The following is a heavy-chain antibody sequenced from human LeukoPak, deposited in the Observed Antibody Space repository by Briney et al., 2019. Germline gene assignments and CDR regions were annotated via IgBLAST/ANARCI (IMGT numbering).Heavy chain of an antibody. V-gene: IGHV3-53*01. J-gene: IGHJ5*02. CDR3: ARERIVGATSWFDP. CDR2: IYSGGST. Sequence: GGSLRLSCAASGFTVSSNYMSWVRQAPGKGLEWVSVIYSGGSTYYADSVKGRFTISRDNSKNTLYLQMNSLRAEDTAAYYCARERIVGATSWFDPWGQGTLVTVSS. D-gene: IGHD1-26*01. CDR1: GFTVSSNY.